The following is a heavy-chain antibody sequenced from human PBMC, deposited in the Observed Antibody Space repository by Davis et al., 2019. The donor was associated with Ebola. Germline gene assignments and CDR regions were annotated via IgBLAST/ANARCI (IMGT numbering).Heavy chain of an antibody. CDR2: MNPDSGNT. CDR3: ARPIEKRCSPGCFDL. V-gene: IGHV1-8*01. D-gene: IGHD4/OR15-4a*01. Sequence: AASVKVSCKASGYTFTSYDINWVRQAPGQGLEWMGWMNPDSGNTGYASKFQGRVTMTRNNSITTAYMELSSLSSEDTAVYYCARPIEKRCSPGCFDLWGRGTLVTVSS. CDR1: GYTFTSYD. J-gene: IGHJ2*01.